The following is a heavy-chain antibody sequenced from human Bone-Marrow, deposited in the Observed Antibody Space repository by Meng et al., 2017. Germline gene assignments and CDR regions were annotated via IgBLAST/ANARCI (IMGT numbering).Heavy chain of an antibody. CDR1: GASISSSSSY. CDR3: ASFLAPVDY. V-gene: IGHV4-39*01. CDR2: IYYSGST. Sequence: QLQLQESCTGLVKPSETPSLTCTVSGASISSSSSYWGWIRQPPGKGLEWIGTIYYSGSTYYNPSLKSRVTISVDTSKNQFSLKLSSVTAADTAVYYCASFLAPVDYWGQGTLVTVSS. J-gene: IGHJ4*02. D-gene: IGHD2/OR15-2a*01.